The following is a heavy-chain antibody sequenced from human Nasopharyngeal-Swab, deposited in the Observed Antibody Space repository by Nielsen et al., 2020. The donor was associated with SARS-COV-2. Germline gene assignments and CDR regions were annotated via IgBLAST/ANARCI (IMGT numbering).Heavy chain of an antibody. V-gene: IGHV4-34*01. CDR3: ARFPYSSGWGFDY. CDR1: GGSFSGYY. Sequence: SETLSLTCAVSGGSFSGYYWSWIRQPPGKGLEWIGEINHSGSTNYNPSLKSRVTISVDTSKNQFSLKLSSVTAADTAVYYCARFPYSSGWGFDYWGQGTLVTVSS. J-gene: IGHJ4*02. CDR2: INHSGST. D-gene: IGHD6-19*01.